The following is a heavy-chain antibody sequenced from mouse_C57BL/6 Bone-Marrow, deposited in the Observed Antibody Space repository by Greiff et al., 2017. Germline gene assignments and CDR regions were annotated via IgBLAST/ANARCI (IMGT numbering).Heavy chain of an antibody. J-gene: IGHJ4*01. CDR1: GYTFTSYW. CDR3: ARRPRGYAMDY. Sequence: VQLQQPGAELVMPGASVKLSCKASGYTFTSYWMHWVKQRPGQGLEWIGEIDPSDSYTNYNQKFKGKSTLTVDKSSSTAYMQLSSLTSEDSAVYYCARRPRGYAMDYWGKGTSVTVSS. V-gene: IGHV1-69*01. CDR2: IDPSDSYT. D-gene: IGHD2-10*02.